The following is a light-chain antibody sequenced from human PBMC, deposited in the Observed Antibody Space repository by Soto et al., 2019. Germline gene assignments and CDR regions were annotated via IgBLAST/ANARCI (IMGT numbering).Light chain of an antibody. Sequence: DILLTQSPATLSLSPGDRATLSCRASQSVGTSLAWYKQQPGQAPRLLIHDAAYRASGIPERFSGSGSGTAFSLSISSLEPGDFAVYYCQHRSSWPRSFGRGTRWISN. CDR2: DAA. CDR1: QSVGTS. V-gene: IGKV3-11*01. CDR3: QHRSSWPRS. J-gene: IGKJ1*01.